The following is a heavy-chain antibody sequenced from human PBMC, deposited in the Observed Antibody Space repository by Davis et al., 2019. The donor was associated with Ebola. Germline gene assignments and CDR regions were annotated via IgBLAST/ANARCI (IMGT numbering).Heavy chain of an antibody. D-gene: IGHD2-2*01. CDR2: INPSGGST. CDR1: GYTFTSYY. CDR3: ARVLLHRVSSTSCLGY. Sequence: ASVKVSCKASGYTFTSYYMHWVRQAPGQGLEWMGIINPSGGSTSYAQKFQGRVTMTRDTSTSTVYMELSSLRSEDTAVYYCARVLLHRVSSTSCLGYWGQGTLVTVSS. J-gene: IGHJ4*02. V-gene: IGHV1-46*01.